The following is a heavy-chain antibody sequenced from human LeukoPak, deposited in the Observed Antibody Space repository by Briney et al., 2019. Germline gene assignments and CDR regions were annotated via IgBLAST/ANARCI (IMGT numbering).Heavy chain of an antibody. CDR3: ARSWWLPDY. J-gene: IGHJ4*02. V-gene: IGHV3-48*03. CDR1: GFTFSSYE. Sequence: GGSMRLSCAASGFTFSSYEMNWVRQAPGKWLEWVSYISSSGSTIYYADSVKGRFTISRDNAKNSLYPQMNSLRAEDTAVYYCARSWWLPDYWGQGTLVTVSS. CDR2: ISSSGSTI. D-gene: IGHD2-15*01.